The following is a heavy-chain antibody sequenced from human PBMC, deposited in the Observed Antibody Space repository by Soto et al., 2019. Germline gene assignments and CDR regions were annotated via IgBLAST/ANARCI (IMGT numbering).Heavy chain of an antibody. D-gene: IGHD3-3*01. Sequence: TLYLTCAVSGGSISSGGSSWSWIRQPPGKGLEWIGYIYHSGSTYYNPSLKSRVTISVDRSKNQFSLKLSSVTAADTAVYYCARGSAGPSDRYYDFWSGENWFDCWGQGTLVTVSS. J-gene: IGHJ5*01. CDR2: IYHSGST. CDR1: GGSISSGGSS. CDR3: ARGSAGPSDRYYDFWSGENWFDC. V-gene: IGHV4-30-2*01.